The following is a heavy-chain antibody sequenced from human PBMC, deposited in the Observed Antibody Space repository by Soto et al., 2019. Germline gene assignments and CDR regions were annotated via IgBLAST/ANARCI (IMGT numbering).Heavy chain of an antibody. CDR2: IYPGDSDT. V-gene: IGHV5-51*01. J-gene: IGHJ5*02. Sequence: GESLKISCKGSGYSFTSYWIGWVRQMPGKGLEWMGIIYPGDSDTRYSPSFQGQVTISADKSISTAYLQWSSLKASDTAMYYCARGLSIAVAGTWFSWFDPWGQGTLVTVSS. CDR1: GYSFTSYW. D-gene: IGHD6-19*01. CDR3: ARGLSIAVAGTWFSWFDP.